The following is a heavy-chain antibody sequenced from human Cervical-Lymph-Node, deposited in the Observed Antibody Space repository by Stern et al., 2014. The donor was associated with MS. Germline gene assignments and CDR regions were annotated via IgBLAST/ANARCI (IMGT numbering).Heavy chain of an antibody. CDR2: IIPVFGTT. J-gene: IGHJ5*02. D-gene: IGHD3-10*01. CDR3: ARDQGDYGSGSEDSWFDP. V-gene: IGHV1-69*06. Sequence: VQLVQSGAEVKKPGSSVKVSCKASRDSFSHYALSWVRQAPGQGLAWMGGIIPVFGTTSYTQKFQGRVTITADTSTNIAYMELRNLRFEDTAVYFCARDQGDYGSGSEDSWFDPWGQGTLVTVSS. CDR1: RDSFSHYA.